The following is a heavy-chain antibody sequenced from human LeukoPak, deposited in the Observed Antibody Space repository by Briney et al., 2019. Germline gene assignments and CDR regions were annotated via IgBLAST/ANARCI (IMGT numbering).Heavy chain of an antibody. J-gene: IGHJ4*02. CDR3: AKERNLEIAVAGTIFDY. V-gene: IGHV3-66*01. Sequence: GGSLRLSCAASGFTVSSKYMSWVRQAPGKGLEWVSVIYSGGDAYYADSVKGRFTISRDNSKNMIYLEMSSLKAEDTAVYYCAKERNLEIAVAGTIFDYWGQGTLVTVSS. CDR1: GFTVSSKY. D-gene: IGHD6-19*01. CDR2: IYSGGDA.